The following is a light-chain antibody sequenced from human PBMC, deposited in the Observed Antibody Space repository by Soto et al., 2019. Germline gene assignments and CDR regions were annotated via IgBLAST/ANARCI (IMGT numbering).Light chain of an antibody. Sequence: EIVLTQSPATLSLSPGERATLSCRASQSVSSYLAWYQHKPGQAPRLLIYDASNRATGIPARFSGSGSGTDFTLTISRLEPEYFAVYYCLHRYNWSLTFGRGTKVEIK. V-gene: IGKV3-11*01. CDR2: DAS. J-gene: IGKJ4*01. CDR3: LHRYNWSLT. CDR1: QSVSSY.